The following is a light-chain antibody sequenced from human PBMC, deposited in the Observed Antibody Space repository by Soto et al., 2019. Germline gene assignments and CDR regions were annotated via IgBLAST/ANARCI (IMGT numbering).Light chain of an antibody. V-gene: IGLV4-60*03. J-gene: IGLJ3*02. CDR2: LEDSGNY. CDR1: SGHSSYI. CDR3: ETWDSNTRV. Sequence: QSVLTQSSSASASLGSSVKLTCTLSSGHSSYIIAWHQQQPGKAPRYLMRLEDSGNYNKGSGDPDRFSGSSSGADRYLTISNLQSEDEADYYCETWDSNTRVFGGGTKLTVL.